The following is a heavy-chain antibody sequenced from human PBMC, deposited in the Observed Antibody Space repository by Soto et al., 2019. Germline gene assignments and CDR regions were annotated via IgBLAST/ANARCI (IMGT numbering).Heavy chain of an antibody. J-gene: IGHJ6*02. D-gene: IGHD3-3*01. CDR1: GGSFSGYY. CDR2: INDSGIT. V-gene: IGHV4-34*01. Sequence: QVQLQQWGGEVLKPSETLSLTCVVNGGSFSGYYWSWIRQPPGKGLEWIGEINDSGITDSNPSLESRVTISVDMSKNQFSLKLNSVTAADTAVYHCARGRSSVPDRRGIGYYGLDVWGQGTTVTVSS. CDR3: ARGRSSVPDRRGIGYYGLDV.